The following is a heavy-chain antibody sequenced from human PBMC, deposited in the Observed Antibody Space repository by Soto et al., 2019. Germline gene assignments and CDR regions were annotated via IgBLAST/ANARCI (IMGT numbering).Heavy chain of an antibody. CDR3: ARRIYNRSNHNWFDP. D-gene: IGHD1-1*01. Sequence: SETLSLTCTVSGGSISSSSYYWGWIRQPPGKGLEWIGSIYYSGSTYYNPSLKSRVTISVDTSKNQFSLKLSSVTAADTAVYYCARRIYNRSNHNWFDPWGQGTLVTVSS. CDR1: GGSISSSSYY. V-gene: IGHV4-39*01. CDR2: IYYSGST. J-gene: IGHJ5*02.